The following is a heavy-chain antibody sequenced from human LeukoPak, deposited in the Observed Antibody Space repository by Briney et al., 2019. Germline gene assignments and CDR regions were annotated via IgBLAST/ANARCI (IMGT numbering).Heavy chain of an antibody. J-gene: IGHJ3*02. V-gene: IGHV4-39*07. Sequence: SETLSLTCTVSGGSISSSSFYWGWIRQPPGKGLEWIGSMSYSGSSYHNPSLKSRVTISVDTSKNQFSLKLSSVTAADTAVYYCARDFAQILGAFDIWGQGTMVTVSS. CDR1: GGSISSSSFY. CDR2: MSYSGSS. CDR3: ARDFAQILGAFDI. D-gene: IGHD3-3*01.